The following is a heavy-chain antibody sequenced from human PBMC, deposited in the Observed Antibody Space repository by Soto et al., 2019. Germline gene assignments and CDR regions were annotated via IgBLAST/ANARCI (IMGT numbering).Heavy chain of an antibody. Sequence: GGSLRHSCAASGFTFSGSAMHWVRQASGKGLEWVGRIRSKANSYATAYAASVKGRFTISRDDSKNTAYLQMNSLKAEDTAVYYCTRHDSNYDFWSGSPPRYGMDVWGQGTTVTVSS. CDR3: TRHDSNYDFWSGSPPRYGMDV. D-gene: IGHD3-3*01. V-gene: IGHV3-73*01. CDR1: GFTFSGSA. CDR2: IRSKANSYAT. J-gene: IGHJ6*02.